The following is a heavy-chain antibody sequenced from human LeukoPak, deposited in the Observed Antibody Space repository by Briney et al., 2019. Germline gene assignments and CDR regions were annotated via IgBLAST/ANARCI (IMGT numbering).Heavy chain of an antibody. CDR2: IYSGGST. Sequence: GGSLRLSCAASGFTVSSSYMSWVRQAPGKGLEWVSVIYSGGSTYYADSVKGRFTISRDNSKNTLYLQMNSLRAEDTAVYYCAGSYSSSWYYFDYWGQGTLVTVSS. J-gene: IGHJ4*02. CDR1: GFTVSSSY. D-gene: IGHD6-13*01. CDR3: AGSYSSSWYYFDY. V-gene: IGHV3-53*01.